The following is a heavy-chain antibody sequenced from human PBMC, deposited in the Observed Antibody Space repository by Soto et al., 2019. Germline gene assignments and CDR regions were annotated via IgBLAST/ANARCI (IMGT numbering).Heavy chain of an antibody. CDR1: GFTFSSYA. CDR2: ISGSGGTA. Sequence: EVQLLESGGGSVQPGGSLRLSCAASGFTFSSYAMHWVRRPPGKGLEWVSSISGSGGTAYYADSVKGRFSISRDSLVNQLYLQMNSLTAEDTAVYYCAIGRGQNWNFDYWGQATLVTVSP. V-gene: IGHV3-23*01. J-gene: IGHJ4*02. CDR3: AIGRGQNWNFDY. D-gene: IGHD1-1*01.